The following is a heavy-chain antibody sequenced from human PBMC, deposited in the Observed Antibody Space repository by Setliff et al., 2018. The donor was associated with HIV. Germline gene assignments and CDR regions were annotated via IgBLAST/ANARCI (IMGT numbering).Heavy chain of an antibody. CDR1: GGSINSTSYY. Sequence: SETLSLTCTVSGGSINSTSYYWGWIRQPPGNGLEWIGSIYHTGSTYYKPTLKSPVTISVDTSKNQFSLRLRSVDAGDTPVYYCERVRDYGDYALDYWGQGTLVTVSS. CDR3: ERVRDYGDYALDY. D-gene: IGHD4-17*01. V-gene: IGHV4-39*01. J-gene: IGHJ4*02. CDR2: IYHTGST.